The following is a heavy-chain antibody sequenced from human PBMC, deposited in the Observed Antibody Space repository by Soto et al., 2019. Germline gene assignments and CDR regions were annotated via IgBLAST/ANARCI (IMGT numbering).Heavy chain of an antibody. V-gene: IGHV3-30-3*01. Sequence: QVHLVESGGGVVQPGRSLRLSCAASGFTFSNYAMHWVRQAPGKGLEWVAVISYDGSDKYNANSVKGRFTISRDNSKNTLYLQMNSLRAEDTAVYYCARDTGPNGYNYYYVGMDVWGQGTTVTVSS. J-gene: IGHJ6*02. CDR2: ISYDGSDK. D-gene: IGHD5-18*01. CDR1: GFTFSNYA. CDR3: ARDTGPNGYNYYYVGMDV.